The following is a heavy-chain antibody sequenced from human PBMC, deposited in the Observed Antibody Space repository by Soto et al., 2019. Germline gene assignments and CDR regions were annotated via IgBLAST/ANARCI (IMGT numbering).Heavy chain of an antibody. D-gene: IGHD3-16*01. J-gene: IGHJ3*02. CDR2: IYYSGST. Sequence: SETLSLTCTVSGYSISSYYWSWIRQPPGKGLEWIGYIYYSGSTNYNPSLKSRVTISVDTSKNQFSLKLSSVTAADTAVYYCARSQGGDAFDIWGQGTMVTVSS. V-gene: IGHV4-59*01. CDR1: GYSISSYY. CDR3: ARSQGGDAFDI.